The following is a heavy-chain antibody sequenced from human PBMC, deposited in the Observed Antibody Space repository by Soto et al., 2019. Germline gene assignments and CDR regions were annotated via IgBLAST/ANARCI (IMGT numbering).Heavy chain of an antibody. V-gene: IGHV1-8*01. D-gene: IGHD1-26*01. J-gene: IGHJ6*03. CDR3: ARVRRGAAVGGRPHSFYMDV. CDR1: GYFFGGKD. CDR2: MNPRSGVT. Sequence: QVHLVQSGAEVRKPGASVTISCKASGYFFGGKDISWLRLAPGQGLEWLGWMNPRSGVTGYAQKFQGRVAMTRNISMTTVYMALSSLTSDDAAIYYCARVRRGAAVGGRPHSFYMDVWGSGTTVTVSS.